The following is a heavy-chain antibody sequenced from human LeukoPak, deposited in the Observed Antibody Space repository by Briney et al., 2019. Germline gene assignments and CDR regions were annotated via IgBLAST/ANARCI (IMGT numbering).Heavy chain of an antibody. Sequence: ASVKVSCKASGYIFTAYYLHWVRQAPGQGLEWMGWIKANSGDTNYARKFQGRVTMTRDTSISTVYMELSRLTSGDTAVYYCTRIGDGYPYWGQGTLVTVSS. J-gene: IGHJ4*02. CDR3: TRIGDGYPY. V-gene: IGHV1-2*02. D-gene: IGHD5-24*01. CDR1: GYIFTAYY. CDR2: IKANSGDT.